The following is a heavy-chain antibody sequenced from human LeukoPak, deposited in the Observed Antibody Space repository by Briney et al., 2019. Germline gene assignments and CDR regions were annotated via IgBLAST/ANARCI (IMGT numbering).Heavy chain of an antibody. Sequence: ASVKVSCKASGYTFTSYDINWVRQATGQGLEWMGWINPNSGGTNYAQKFQGWVTMTRDTSISTAYMELSRLRSGDTAVYCCARAYCGGDCYLPYCDYWGQGTVVTVSS. J-gene: IGHJ4*02. V-gene: IGHV1-2*04. CDR2: INPNSGGT. CDR1: GYTFTSYD. D-gene: IGHD2-21*02. CDR3: ARAYCGGDCYLPYCDY.